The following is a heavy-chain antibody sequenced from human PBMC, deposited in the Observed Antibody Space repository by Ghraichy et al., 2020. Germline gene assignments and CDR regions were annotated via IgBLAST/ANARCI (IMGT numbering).Heavy chain of an antibody. CDR1: GGSMSNYY. CDR2: IYYSGST. V-gene: IGHV4-59*08. CDR3: ARHGGYSSPLAS. D-gene: IGHD5-18*01. Sequence: TLSLTCTVSGGSMSNYYWSWIRQPPGKGLEWIGYIYYSGSTNYNPSLKSRLTISVDTSKSQFSLRLSSVTAADTAVYYCARHGGYSSPLASWGQGTLVTVSS. J-gene: IGHJ5*02.